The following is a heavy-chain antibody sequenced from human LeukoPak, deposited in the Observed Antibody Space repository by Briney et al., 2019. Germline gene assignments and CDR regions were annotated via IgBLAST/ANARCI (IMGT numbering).Heavy chain of an antibody. V-gene: IGHV3-43*01. CDR1: GFTFDDYT. CDR3: VKDGLQYCTSTACYTFDT. J-gene: IGHJ4*02. D-gene: IGHD2-2*01. Sequence: GGSLRLSCIASGFTFDDYTMHWVRQPPGKGLEWVALFTREGITTKYADSVKGRFTISRDNSKNSLYLQMNSLRIEDTAFYYCVKDGLQYCTSTACYTFDTWGQGTLVTISS. CDR2: FTREGITT.